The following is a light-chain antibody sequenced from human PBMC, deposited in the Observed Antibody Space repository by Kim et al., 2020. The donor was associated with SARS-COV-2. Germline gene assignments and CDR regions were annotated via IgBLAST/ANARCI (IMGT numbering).Light chain of an antibody. CDR3: QQTYNTPIT. Sequence: DIQMTQSPSSLSASVGDRVTITCRASQSISTYLNWYQQKPGKAPKLLIYAASTLQSGVPSSFSGSGSGTDFTLTINSLQLEDFATYYCQQTYNTPITFGQGTRLEIK. V-gene: IGKV1-39*01. J-gene: IGKJ5*01. CDR1: QSISTY. CDR2: AAS.